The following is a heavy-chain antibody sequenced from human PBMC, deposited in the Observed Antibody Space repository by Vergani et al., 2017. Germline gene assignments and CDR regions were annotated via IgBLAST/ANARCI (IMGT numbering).Heavy chain of an antibody. CDR2: ISGSGAST. J-gene: IGHJ4*02. V-gene: IGHV3-23*01. CDR3: ARGPGRYDFWSGYNY. D-gene: IGHD3-3*01. Sequence: EVQLLESGGGLVQPGGSLRLSCAASGFTFSSYAMSWVRQAPGKGLEWVSTISGSGASTFYADSMKGRFTISRDNSKNTLYLQMNSLRAEDTAVYYCARGPGRYDFWSGYNYWGQGTLVTVSS. CDR1: GFTFSSYA.